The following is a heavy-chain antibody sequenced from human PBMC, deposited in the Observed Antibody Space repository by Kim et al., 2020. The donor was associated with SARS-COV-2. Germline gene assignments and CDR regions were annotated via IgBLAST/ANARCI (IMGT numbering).Heavy chain of an antibody. J-gene: IGHJ5*02. V-gene: IGHV4-34*01. Sequence: SETLSLTCAVYGGSFSGYYWSWIRQPPGKGLEWIGEINHSGSTNYNPSLKSRVTISVDTSKNQFSLKLSSVTAADTAVYYCARGIHYYGSGSYYNWFDPWGQGTLVTVSS. CDR2: INHSGST. CDR3: ARGIHYYGSGSYYNWFDP. D-gene: IGHD3-10*01. CDR1: GGSFSGYY.